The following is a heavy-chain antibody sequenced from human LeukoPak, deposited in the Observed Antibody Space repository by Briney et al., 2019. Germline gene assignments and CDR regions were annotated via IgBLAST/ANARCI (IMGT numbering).Heavy chain of an antibody. CDR3: ARGARHGFDI. Sequence: ASVKVSCKASGYTFTSHDINWVRQATGQGLEWMGWMNPDSGNTGYAQEFQGRVTMTRNTSISTAYMELSSLRSEDTAVYYCARGARHGFDIWGQGTMVTVAS. V-gene: IGHV1-8*01. CDR2: MNPDSGNT. J-gene: IGHJ3*02. CDR1: GYTFTSHD.